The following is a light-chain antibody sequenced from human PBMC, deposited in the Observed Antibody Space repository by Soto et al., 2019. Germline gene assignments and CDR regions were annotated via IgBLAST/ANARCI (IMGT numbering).Light chain of an antibody. V-gene: IGKV1-39*01. Sequence: DIQMTQSPSFLSASVGDRVTITCRASQGISSYLAWYQQKPGKAPKLLIFAASSLQSGVHSRFSGSRSGPDFTLTIRSLQPEDFATYYCKQSYSSPPTFGQGTKVDIK. J-gene: IGKJ1*01. CDR2: AAS. CDR1: QGISSY. CDR3: KQSYSSPPT.